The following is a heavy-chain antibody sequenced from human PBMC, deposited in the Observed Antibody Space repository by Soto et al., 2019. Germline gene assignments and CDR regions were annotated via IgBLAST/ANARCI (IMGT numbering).Heavy chain of an antibody. J-gene: IGHJ3*02. CDR1: GXTFSNGC. Sequence: GSLRLSCAASGXTFSNGCMSWVRQAPGKGLEWVGRIKSKTDGGTTDYAAPVKGIFTISRDDSKNTLYLQTNSLKTEDTAVYYCTTDPYYDFWSGYYRPDAFDIWGQGTMVTVSS. CDR3: TTDPYYDFWSGYYRPDAFDI. V-gene: IGHV3-15*01. CDR2: IKSKTDGGTT. D-gene: IGHD3-3*01.